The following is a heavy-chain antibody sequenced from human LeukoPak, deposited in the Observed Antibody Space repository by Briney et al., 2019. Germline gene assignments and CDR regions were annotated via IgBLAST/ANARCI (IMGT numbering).Heavy chain of an antibody. D-gene: IGHD3-9*01. V-gene: IGHV1-69*13. Sequence: SVKVSCKASGGTFSSYAISWVRQAPGQGLEWMGGIIPIFGTANYAQKFQGRVTITADESTSTAYMELSSLRSEDTAVYYCARARDYDILTGYGLDPWGQGTLVTVSS. J-gene: IGHJ5*02. CDR3: ARARDYDILTGYGLDP. CDR1: GGTFSSYA. CDR2: IIPIFGTA.